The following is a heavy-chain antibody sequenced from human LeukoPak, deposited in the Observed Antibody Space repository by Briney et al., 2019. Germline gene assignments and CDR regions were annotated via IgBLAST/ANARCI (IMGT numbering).Heavy chain of an antibody. J-gene: IGHJ4*02. D-gene: IGHD3-22*01. V-gene: IGHV3-23*01. CDR2: ITSTGEST. CDR3: AKDRPNYFGTNGHYYRRDGDF. CDR1: EFTFSIYA. Sequence: GGSLRLSCAASEFTFSIYAMSWVRQAPGRGLEWVASITSTGESTWYAGSVKGRFTISRDHSKYTVYLQMNSLRAEDTAIYYCAKDRPNYFGTNGHYYRRDGDFWGQGTLVTVSS.